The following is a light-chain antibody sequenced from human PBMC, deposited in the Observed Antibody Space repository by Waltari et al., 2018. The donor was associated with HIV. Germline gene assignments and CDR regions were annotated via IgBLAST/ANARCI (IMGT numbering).Light chain of an antibody. CDR1: QSVSSN. CDR3: QQYINRPPYT. CDR2: GAS. Sequence: EIVMTQSPATLSVSPGERATLSCRASQSVSSNLAWYQQKPGQAPRLLIYGASTRATGVPARFSGSGSGTEFTLTISSLQSEDFAVYYCQQYINRPPYTFGQGPSWRS. J-gene: IGKJ2*01. V-gene: IGKV3-15*01.